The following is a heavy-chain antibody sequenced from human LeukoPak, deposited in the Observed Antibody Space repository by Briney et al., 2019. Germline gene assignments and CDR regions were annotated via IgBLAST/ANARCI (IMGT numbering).Heavy chain of an antibody. CDR3: ARAGLSTRYSNYYYHYMDV. CDR1: GGSISSSNW. Sequence: SETLSLTCAVSGGSISSSNWWSWVRQPPGKGLEWIGEIYHSGSTNYNPSLKSRVTISVDKSKNQFSLKLSSVTAADTAVYYCARAGLSTRYSNYYYHYMDVWGKGTTVTVSS. CDR2: IYHSGST. J-gene: IGHJ6*03. V-gene: IGHV4-4*02. D-gene: IGHD2-2*01.